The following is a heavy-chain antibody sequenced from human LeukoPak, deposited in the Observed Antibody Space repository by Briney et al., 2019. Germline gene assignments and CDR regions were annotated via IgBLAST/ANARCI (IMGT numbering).Heavy chain of an antibody. D-gene: IGHD2-21*01. V-gene: IGHV4-39*07. J-gene: IGHJ4*02. Sequence: SETLSLTCTVSGDSISSGSYYWGWIRLPPGMGPEWIGSIYRSGDTYYNPSLKGRVTISVDTSKNQFYLKLSSVTAADTAVYYCARDRDLRWFYYWGQGTLVTVSS. CDR2: IYRSGDT. CDR1: GDSISSGSYY. CDR3: ARDRDLRWFYY.